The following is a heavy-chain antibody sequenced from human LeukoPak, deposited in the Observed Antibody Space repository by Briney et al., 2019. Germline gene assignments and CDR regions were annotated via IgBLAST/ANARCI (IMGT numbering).Heavy chain of an antibody. CDR2: ISSSSSYI. D-gene: IGHD6-13*01. J-gene: IGHJ3*02. CDR3: ARYPPRKYSSSWYFLWRDPDAFDI. V-gene: IGHV3-21*01. Sequence: PGGSLRLSCAASGFTFSSYSMNWVRQAPGKGLEWVSSISSSSSYIYYADSVKGRFTISRDNAKNSLYLQMNSLRAEDTAVYYCARYPPRKYSSSWYFLWRDPDAFDIWGQGTMVTVSS. CDR1: GFTFSSYS.